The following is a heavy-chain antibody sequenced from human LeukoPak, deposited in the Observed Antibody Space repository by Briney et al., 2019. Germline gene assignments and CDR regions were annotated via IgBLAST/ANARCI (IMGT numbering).Heavy chain of an antibody. V-gene: IGHV1-8*03. CDR2: MNPNSGNT. Sequence: ASVKVSCKASGYPFTSYDINWVRQATGQGLEWMGWMNPNSGNTGYAQKFQGRVTFSRNTSITTAYMELSSLRSEDTAVYYCARAIRADRRGSWFDPWGQGALVTVSS. D-gene: IGHD6-6*01. J-gene: IGHJ5*02. CDR1: GYPFTSYD. CDR3: ARAIRADRRGSWFDP.